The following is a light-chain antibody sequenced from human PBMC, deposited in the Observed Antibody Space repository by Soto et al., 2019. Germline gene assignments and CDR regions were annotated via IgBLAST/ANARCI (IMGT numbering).Light chain of an antibody. CDR1: QSITSRF. CDR2: DVS. J-gene: IGKJ3*01. Sequence: EIVLTQSPGTLSLSAGDRATLSCRASQSITSRFFAWYQQKPGQAPRLLIYDVSTRATGIPARFSASGSGTDFTLTISRLEPEDFAVYYCQQYGISPPFTFGPGTKVDIK. V-gene: IGKV3-20*01. CDR3: QQYGISPPFT.